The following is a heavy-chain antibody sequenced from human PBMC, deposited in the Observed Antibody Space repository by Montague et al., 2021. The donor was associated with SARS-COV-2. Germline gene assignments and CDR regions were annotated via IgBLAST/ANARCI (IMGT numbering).Heavy chain of an antibody. CDR2: INNRGST. CDR3: VRVTHPRSAWPYYMDV. J-gene: IGHJ6*03. D-gene: IGHD4-11*01. V-gene: IGHV4-39*01. Sequence: SETLSLTCTVSGDSISSSSYYWGWIRQPPGKGLEWIGSINNRGSTYSNPSLRSRVSISVDTSKNQFSLNVRSVTAADTGLFYCVRVTHPRSAWPYYMDVWGKGTTVTV. CDR1: GDSISSSSYY.